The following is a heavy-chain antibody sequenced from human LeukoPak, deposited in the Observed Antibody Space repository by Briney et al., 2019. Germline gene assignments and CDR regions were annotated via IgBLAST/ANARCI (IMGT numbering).Heavy chain of an antibody. CDR1: GFTFNNFA. CDR2: ISGSGDST. V-gene: IGHV3-23*01. Sequence: PGGSLRLSCAASGFTFNNFAMSWVRQAPGEGLEWVSAISGSGDSTYYADSVKGRFIISRDNSKNTLYLQMNSLRAEDTAVYYCAKNRGNYYYFDYWGQGTLVTVSS. J-gene: IGHJ4*02. CDR3: AKNRGNYYYFDY. D-gene: IGHD4-11*01.